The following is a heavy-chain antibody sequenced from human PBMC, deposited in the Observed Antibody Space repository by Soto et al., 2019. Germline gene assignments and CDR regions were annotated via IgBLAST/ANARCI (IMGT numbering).Heavy chain of an antibody. J-gene: IGHJ4*02. CDR3: ASHGCSGGSCHFDY. CDR2: IKQDGSEK. CDR1: GFTFSSYW. D-gene: IGHD2-15*01. Sequence: EVQLVESGGGLVQPGGSLRLSCAASGFTFSSYWMTWVRQAPGKGLEWVANIKQDGSEKYYVDSVKGRFTISRDNAKDALYLQMDSLRAEGTAVYYCASHGCSGGSCHFDYWGQGNLVTVSS. V-gene: IGHV3-7*01.